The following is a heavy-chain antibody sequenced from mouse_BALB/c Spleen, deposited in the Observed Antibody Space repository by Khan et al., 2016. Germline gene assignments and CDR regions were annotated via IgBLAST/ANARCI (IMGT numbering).Heavy chain of an antibody. Sequence: EVELVESGGDLVKPGGSLKLSCAASGFTFRNYAMSWVRQIPEKRLEWVASLSTGGTTYYPDSVKGRFTISRANARDILYLQMSSLRSEDTAMYYCTRLAFDGNSDYWGQGTTLTVSS. J-gene: IGHJ2*01. V-gene: IGHV5-6-5*01. D-gene: IGHD2-1*01. CDR3: TRLAFDGNSDY. CDR1: GFTFRNYA. CDR2: LSTGGTT.